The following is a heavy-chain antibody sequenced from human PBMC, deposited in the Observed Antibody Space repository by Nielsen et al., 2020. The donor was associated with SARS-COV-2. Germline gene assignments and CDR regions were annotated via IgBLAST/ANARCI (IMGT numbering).Heavy chain of an antibody. J-gene: IGHJ4*02. CDR3: AKDREVGDGYWEFDY. V-gene: IGHV3-33*06. CDR1: GFTFSSYG. Sequence: GESLKISCAASGFTFSSYGMHWVRQAPGKGLEWVAVIWYDGSNKYYADSVKGRFTISRDNSKSTLYLQMNSLRADDTAVYLCAKDREVGDGYWEFDYWGQGTLVTVSS. D-gene: IGHD5-24*01. CDR2: IWYDGSNK.